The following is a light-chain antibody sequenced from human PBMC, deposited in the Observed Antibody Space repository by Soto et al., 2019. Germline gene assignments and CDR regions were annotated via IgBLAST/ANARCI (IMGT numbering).Light chain of an antibody. CDR3: QQYGSSPPYT. CDR2: GSS. J-gene: IGKJ2*01. Sequence: EVVLTQSSGTLSLSPGERATLSCRASQSVSNKSLAWYQQKPGQAPRLLIFGSSDRATGIPDRFSGSGSGTDFTLTISRLEPDDFAVYYCQQYGSSPPYTFGQGTKLEIK. V-gene: IGKV3-20*01. CDR1: QSVSNKS.